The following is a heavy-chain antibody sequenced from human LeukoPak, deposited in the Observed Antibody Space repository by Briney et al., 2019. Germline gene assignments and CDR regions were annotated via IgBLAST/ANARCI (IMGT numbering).Heavy chain of an antibody. D-gene: IGHD4-17*01. CDR2: ISGSGGST. V-gene: IGHV3-23*01. CDR3: AKTGYGDYNYYFDY. J-gene: IGHJ4*02. CDR1: GFTFSSYA. Sequence: PGGTLRLSCAASGFTFSSYAMSWVRQAPGKGLEWVSAISGSGGSTYYADSVKGRFTISRDNSKNTLYLQMNSLRAEDTAVYYCAKTGYGDYNYYFDYWGQGTLVTVSS.